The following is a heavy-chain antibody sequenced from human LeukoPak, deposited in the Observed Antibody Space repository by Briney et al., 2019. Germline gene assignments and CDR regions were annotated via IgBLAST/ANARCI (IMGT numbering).Heavy chain of an antibody. CDR3: ARDLRYYDSSGYYTPFDY. V-gene: IGHV4-4*02. J-gene: IGHJ4*02. CDR1: GGSISSSNW. CDR2: IYHSGST. D-gene: IGHD3-22*01. Sequence: PSETLSLTCAVSGGSISSSNWWSWVRQPPGKGLEWIGEIYHSGSTNYNPSLKSRVTISVDKSKNQFSLKLSSVTAADTAVYYCARDLRYYDSSGYYTPFDYWGQGTLVTVSS.